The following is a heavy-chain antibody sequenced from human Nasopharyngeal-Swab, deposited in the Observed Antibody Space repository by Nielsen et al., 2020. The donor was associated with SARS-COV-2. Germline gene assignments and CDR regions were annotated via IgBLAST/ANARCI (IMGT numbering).Heavy chain of an antibody. CDR2: IVGSGDISGSGGNT. V-gene: IGHV3-23*01. D-gene: IGHD3-22*01. J-gene: IGHJ4*02. Sequence: GGSLRLSCVASGYSFRTYGMSWVRQAPGKGLEWVAAIVGSGDISGSGGNTYYADSVKGRFTISRDNAQKSLYLQMNSLRDEDTAVYYCARDRWTHYFDSSGYSGYFGYWGQGTLVTVSS. CDR1: GYSFRTYG. CDR3: ARDRWTHYFDSSGYSGYFGY.